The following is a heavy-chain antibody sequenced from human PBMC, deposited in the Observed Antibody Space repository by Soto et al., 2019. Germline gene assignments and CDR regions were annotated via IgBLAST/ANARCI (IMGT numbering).Heavy chain of an antibody. J-gene: IGHJ6*02. CDR2: INTGNGNT. CDR1: GYNFTTYA. V-gene: IGHV1-3*04. D-gene: IGHD3-3*01. CDR3: ARRERLSYYYYGMDV. Sequence: QVQLVQFGAEVEKPGASVKVSCKASGYNFTTYAMLWVRQAPGQRPEWMGWINTGNGNTKYSPKFQGRVTITRDTSASTAYMELSSLKSEDTAVYYCARRERLSYYYYGMDVWGQGSTVTVS.